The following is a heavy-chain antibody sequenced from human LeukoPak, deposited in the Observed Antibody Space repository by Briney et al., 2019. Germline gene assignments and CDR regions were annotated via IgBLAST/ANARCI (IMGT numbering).Heavy chain of an antibody. CDR2: ISYDGSNK. D-gene: IGHD3-9*01. V-gene: IGHV3-30*09. Sequence: GGSLRLSCAASGFTFSSYAMHWVRQAPGKGLEWVAVISYDGSNKYYADSVKGRFAISRDNSKNTLYLQMNSLRAEDTAVYYCARGGRHYYDILTTSIDYWGQGTLVTVSS. CDR3: ARGGRHYYDILTTSIDY. J-gene: IGHJ4*02. CDR1: GFTFSSYA.